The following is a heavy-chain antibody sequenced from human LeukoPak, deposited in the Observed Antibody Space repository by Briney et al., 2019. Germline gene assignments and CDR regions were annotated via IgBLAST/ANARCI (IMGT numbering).Heavy chain of an antibody. D-gene: IGHD3-22*01. CDR2: ISSSSSYI. Sequence: PGGSLRLSCAAPGFTFSSYSMNWVRQAPGKGLEWVSSISSSSSYIYYADSVKGRFTISRDNAKNSLYLQMNSLRAEDTAVYYCARDSVSYYDGGLDYWGQGTLVTVSS. CDR3: ARDSVSYYDGGLDY. V-gene: IGHV3-21*01. J-gene: IGHJ4*02. CDR1: GFTFSSYS.